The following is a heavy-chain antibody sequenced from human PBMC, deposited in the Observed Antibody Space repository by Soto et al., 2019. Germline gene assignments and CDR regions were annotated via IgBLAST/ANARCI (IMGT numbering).Heavy chain of an antibody. V-gene: IGHV3-23*01. J-gene: IGHJ4*02. CDR2: ISDTGAST. Sequence: LRLSCAAAGFTFKESAMSSVRQAPGKGLEWVASISDTGASTWYAESVRGRLSISRDNSKNTLYLQMNSLRGEDTAVYYCAKGRGSGWAWYFDNWGQGTLVTVSS. CDR3: AKGRGSGWAWYFDN. D-gene: IGHD6-19*01. CDR1: GFTFKESA.